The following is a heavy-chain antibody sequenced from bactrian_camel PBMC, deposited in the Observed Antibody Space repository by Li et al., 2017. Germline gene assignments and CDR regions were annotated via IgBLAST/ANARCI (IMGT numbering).Heavy chain of an antibody. V-gene: IGHV3S1*01. Sequence: GGSLKLTCTTSTYDYRRDRMAWFRQPPDTERLEREEVAALWTGGGGPYYRDSVQGRFTISKDNAKNTLYLYLQMNSLNPEDTAMYYCAADPPCLAMSGGSWRSIGDFGYWGQGTQVTVS. CDR2: LWTGGGGP. CDR3: AADPPCLAMSGGSWRSIGDFGY. D-gene: IGHD6*01. J-gene: IGHJ6*01. CDR1: TYDYRRDR.